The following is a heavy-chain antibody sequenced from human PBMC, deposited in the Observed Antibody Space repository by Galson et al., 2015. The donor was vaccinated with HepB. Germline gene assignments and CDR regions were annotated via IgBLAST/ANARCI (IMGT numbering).Heavy chain of an antibody. CDR1: GGSVSSGSYY. CDR3: ARGRNVPLETRD. J-gene: IGHJ4*02. Sequence: TLSLTCTVSGGSVSSGSYYWSWIRQPPGKGLEWIGYIYYSGSTNYNPSLKSRVTISVDTSKNQFSLKLSSVTAADTAVYYCARGRNVPLETRDWGQGTLVTVSS. D-gene: IGHD1-1*01. CDR2: IYYSGST. V-gene: IGHV4-61*01.